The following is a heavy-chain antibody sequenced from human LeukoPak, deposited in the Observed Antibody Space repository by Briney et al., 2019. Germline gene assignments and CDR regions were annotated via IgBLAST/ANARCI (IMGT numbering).Heavy chain of an antibody. CDR2: IIPIFGTA. CDR3: ARVSRAYDSSGYPSEYFQH. CDR1: GYTFTNYG. Sequence: ASVKVSCKASGYTFTNYGINWVRQAPGQGLEWMGGIIPIFGTANYAQKFQGRVTITADESTSTAYMELSSLRSEDTAVYYCARVSRAYDSSGYPSEYFQHWGQGTLVTVSS. D-gene: IGHD3-22*01. V-gene: IGHV1-69*13. J-gene: IGHJ1*01.